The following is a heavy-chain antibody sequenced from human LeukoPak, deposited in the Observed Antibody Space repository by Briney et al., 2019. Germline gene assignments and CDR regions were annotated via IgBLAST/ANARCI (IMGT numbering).Heavy chain of an antibody. CDR3: ARGGEYSYGSDY. CDR1: EFTFSNYW. Sequence: GGSLRLSCEASEFTFSNYWMSWVRQAPGKGLEWVSSISSSSSYIYYADSVKGRFTISRDNAKNSLYLQMNSLRAEDTAVYYCARGGEYSYGSDYWGQGTLVTVSS. J-gene: IGHJ4*02. V-gene: IGHV3-21*01. CDR2: ISSSSSYI. D-gene: IGHD5-18*01.